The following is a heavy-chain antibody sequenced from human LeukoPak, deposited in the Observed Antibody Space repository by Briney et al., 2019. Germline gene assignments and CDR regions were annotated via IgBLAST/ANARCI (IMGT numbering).Heavy chain of an antibody. Sequence: GGSLRLSCAASGFTFSSYGMHWVRQAPGKGLEWVAVISYDGSNKYYADSVKGRFTISRDNSKNTLYLQMNSLRAEDTAVYYCAKACEGSYYNGLDYWGQGTLVTASS. J-gene: IGHJ4*02. V-gene: IGHV3-30*18. CDR1: GFTFSSYG. CDR2: ISYDGSNK. D-gene: IGHD3-10*01. CDR3: AKACEGSYYNGLDY.